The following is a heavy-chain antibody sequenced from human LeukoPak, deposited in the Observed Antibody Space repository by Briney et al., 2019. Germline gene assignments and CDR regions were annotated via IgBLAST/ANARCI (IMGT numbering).Heavy chain of an antibody. CDR1: GFTFSDYY. Sequence: GGSLRLSCAASGFTFSDYYMSWIRQAPGKGLEWVSYISSSGSTIYYADSVKGRFTISRDNAKNSLYLQVNSLRAEDTAVYYCTRDLHYDSSGYYGYWGQRTLVTVSS. CDR2: ISSSGSTI. V-gene: IGHV3-11*01. J-gene: IGHJ4*02. CDR3: TRDLHYDSSGYYGY. D-gene: IGHD3-22*01.